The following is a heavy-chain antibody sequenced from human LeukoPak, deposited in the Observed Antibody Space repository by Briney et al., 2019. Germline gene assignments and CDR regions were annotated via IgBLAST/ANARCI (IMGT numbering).Heavy chain of an antibody. CDR1: GGSISSYY. D-gene: IGHD4-23*01. J-gene: IGHJ3*02. CDR2: IYYSGST. V-gene: IGHV4-59*01. CDR3: ARDYSDDGGGYIAFDI. Sequence: PSETLSLTCTVSGGSISSYYWSWIRQPPGKGLEWIGYIYYSGSTNYNPSLKSRVTISVDTSKNQFSLKLSSVTAADTAVYYCARDYSDDGGGYIAFDIWGQGTMVTVSS.